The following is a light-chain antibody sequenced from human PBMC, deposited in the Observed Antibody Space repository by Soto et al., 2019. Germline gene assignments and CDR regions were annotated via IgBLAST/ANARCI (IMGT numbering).Light chain of an antibody. CDR2: GAS. V-gene: IGKV1-39*01. Sequence: IKMTQSPSSLSASVGDRVTITCRASQTISSYLNWYQQKPWKAPKLLIYGASNLQSGVPSSFIGSGAGIDCTLTISSLQPEDFATYYFQQSYITLYTFGQGTRLEIK. CDR1: QTISSY. J-gene: IGKJ5*01. CDR3: QQSYITLYT.